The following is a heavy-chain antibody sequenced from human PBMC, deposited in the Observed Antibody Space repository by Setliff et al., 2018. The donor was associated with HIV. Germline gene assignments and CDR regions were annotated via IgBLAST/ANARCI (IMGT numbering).Heavy chain of an antibody. J-gene: IGHJ4*02. CDR2: IYTSGIT. CDR3: ARLRHTYYYDSSYFDY. CDR1: GGSISSYH. D-gene: IGHD3-22*01. Sequence: SETLSLTCTVSGGSISSYHWSWIRQPAGKGLEWIGRIYTSGITNYNPSLKSRITMSVDTSKNQFSLKLSSATAADTAGYYCARLRHTYYYDSSYFDYWGQGTLVTVSS. V-gene: IGHV4-4*07.